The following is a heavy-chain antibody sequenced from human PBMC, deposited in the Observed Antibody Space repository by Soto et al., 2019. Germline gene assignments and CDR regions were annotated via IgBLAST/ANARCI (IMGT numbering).Heavy chain of an antibody. J-gene: IGHJ5*02. D-gene: IGHD2-21*02. CDR3: AKRVSYCGGDCYLGGWFDP. CDR2: ISGSGGST. Sequence: GGSLRLSCAASGFTFSIYAMSWVRHAPGKGLEWVSAISGSGGSTYYADSVKGRFTISRDNSKNTLYLQMNSLRAEDTAVYYCAKRVSYCGGDCYLGGWFDPWGQGTLVTVSS. CDR1: GFTFSIYA. V-gene: IGHV3-23*01.